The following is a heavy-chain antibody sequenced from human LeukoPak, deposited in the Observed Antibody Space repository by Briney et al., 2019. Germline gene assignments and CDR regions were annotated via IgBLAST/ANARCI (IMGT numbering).Heavy chain of an antibody. J-gene: IGHJ4*02. D-gene: IGHD3-22*01. Sequence: GESLKISCKGSGYSFTSYWIGWVRQMPGKGLEWMGIIYPGDSDTRYSPSFQGQVTISADKSISTAYLQWSSLKASDTAMYYCAIHGSPLYYDTSPFFDYWGQGTLVTVSS. CDR2: IYPGDSDT. CDR3: AIHGSPLYYDTSPFFDY. CDR1: GYSFTSYW. V-gene: IGHV5-51*01.